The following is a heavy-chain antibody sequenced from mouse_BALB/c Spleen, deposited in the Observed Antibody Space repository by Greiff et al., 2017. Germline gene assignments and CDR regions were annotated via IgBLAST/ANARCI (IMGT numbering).Heavy chain of an antibody. V-gene: IGHV1S81*02. J-gene: IGHJ2*01. D-gene: IGHD1-2*01. CDR2: INPSNGDT. CDR1: GYTFTSYY. CDR3: TRGISFHYYGYDY. Sequence: VQLQQSGAELVKPGASVKLSCKASGYTFTSYYMYWVKQRPGQGLEWIGEINPSNGDTNFNEKFKSKATLTVDKSSSTAYMQLSSLTSEDSAVYYCTRGISFHYYGYDYWGQGTTLTVSS.